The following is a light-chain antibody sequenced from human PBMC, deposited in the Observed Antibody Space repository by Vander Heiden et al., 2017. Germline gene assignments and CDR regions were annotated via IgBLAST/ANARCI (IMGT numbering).Light chain of an antibody. Sequence: SSELTQPPSVSVSPGQTARITCSGDALPKQYAYWYQQKSGQAPVLVIYKDSERPSGIPERFSGSSSGTTVTLTISGVQAEDEADYYCQSADSSGTYYVFGTGTKVTVL. CDR2: KDS. CDR3: QSADSSGTYYV. V-gene: IGLV3-25*03. CDR1: ALPKQY. J-gene: IGLJ1*01.